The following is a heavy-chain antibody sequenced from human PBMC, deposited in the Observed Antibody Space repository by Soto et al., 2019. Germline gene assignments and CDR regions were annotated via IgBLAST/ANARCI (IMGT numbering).Heavy chain of an antibody. CDR3: AKEGGLSGSYYISSSYYFDY. J-gene: IGHJ4*02. D-gene: IGHD1-26*01. V-gene: IGHV3-30*18. CDR2: ISYDGSNT. CDR1: GFTFSSYG. Sequence: QVQLVESGGGVVQPGRSLRLSCVASGFTFSSYGMHWVRQAPGKGLEWVAIISYDGSNTYYADSVKGRFTISRDNSKNRLYLQMNGLRAEDTSVYYCAKEGGLSGSYYISSSYYFDYWGQGTLVTVSS.